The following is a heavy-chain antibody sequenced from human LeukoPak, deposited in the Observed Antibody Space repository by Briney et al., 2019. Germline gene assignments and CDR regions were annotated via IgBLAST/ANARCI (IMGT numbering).Heavy chain of an antibody. CDR3: ARAYCDSSGYDCFDY. D-gene: IGHD3-22*01. Sequence: GASVKVSCKASGYTFTSYGISWVRQAPGQGLEWMGWISAYNGNTNYAQKLQGRVTMTTDTSTSTAYMELRSLRSDDTAVYYCARAYCDSSGYDCFDYWGQGTLVTVSS. J-gene: IGHJ4*02. CDR2: ISAYNGNT. CDR1: GYTFTSYG. V-gene: IGHV1-18*01.